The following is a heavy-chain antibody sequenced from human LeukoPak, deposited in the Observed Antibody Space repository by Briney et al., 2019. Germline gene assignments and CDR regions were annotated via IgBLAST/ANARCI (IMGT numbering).Heavy chain of an antibody. Sequence: GESLKISCKGSGYSFTSYWIGWVRQMPGKGLEWMGIIYPGDSDTRYSPSFQGQVTISADKSISTAYMELSRLRSDDTAVYYCARATRAKISGRWGQRNWFDPWGQGTLVTVSS. J-gene: IGHJ5*02. CDR1: GYSFTSYW. V-gene: IGHV5-51*01. CDR2: IYPGDSDT. CDR3: ARATRAKISGRWGQRNWFDP. D-gene: IGHD2-15*01.